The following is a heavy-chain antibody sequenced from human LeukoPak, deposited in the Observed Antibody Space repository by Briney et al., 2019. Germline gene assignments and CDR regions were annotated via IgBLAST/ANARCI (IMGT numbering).Heavy chain of an antibody. CDR3: ARTLKWFGDYKGYFAY. Sequence: PSETLSLTCAVYGGSFSGYYWSWIRQPPGKGLEWIGEINHSGSTNYNPSLKSRVTIPVDTSKNQFSLKLSSVTAADTAVYYCARTLKWFGDYKGYFAYWGQATLVTVSS. V-gene: IGHV4-34*01. CDR1: GGSFSGYY. CDR2: INHSGST. J-gene: IGHJ4*02. D-gene: IGHD3-10*01.